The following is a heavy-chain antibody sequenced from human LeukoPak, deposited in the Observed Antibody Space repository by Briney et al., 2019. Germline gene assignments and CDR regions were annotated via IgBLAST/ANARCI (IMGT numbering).Heavy chain of an antibody. V-gene: IGHV4-39*07. J-gene: IGHJ2*01. CDR2: VYYSGST. CDR1: GGSISSSSYY. D-gene: IGHD1-26*01. Sequence: PSETLSLTCTVSGGSISSSSYYWGWIRQPPEKGLEWIGSVYYSGSTYYNPSLKSRVIISVDTSKNQFSLKVTSVTAADTAVYYCARVYYSGSYDYWYFDLWGRGTLVTVSS. CDR3: ARVYYSGSYDYWYFDL.